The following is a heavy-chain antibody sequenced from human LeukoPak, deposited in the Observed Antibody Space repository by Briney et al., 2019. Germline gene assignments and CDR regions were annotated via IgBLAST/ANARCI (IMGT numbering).Heavy chain of an antibody. CDR1: GFTFTSYW. CDR2: ISPDGTST. D-gene: IGHD1-26*01. Sequence: GGSLRLSCAASGFTFTSYWMHWVRRAPGKGLVWVSRISPDGTSTAYADSVKGRFTISRDNAQNMLFLQVNSLRVDDTAVYYCVRGAPFDYWGQGTLVTVPS. V-gene: IGHV3-74*01. CDR3: VRGAPFDY. J-gene: IGHJ4*02.